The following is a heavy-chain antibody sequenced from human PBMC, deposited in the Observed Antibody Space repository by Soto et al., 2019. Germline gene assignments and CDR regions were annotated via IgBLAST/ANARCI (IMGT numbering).Heavy chain of an antibody. D-gene: IGHD3-22*01. CDR2: IYYSGST. CDR3: ARSPYYYESSGYYSNGYFDY. CDR1: GGSISSGDYY. V-gene: IGHV4-30-4*01. Sequence: PSETLSLTCTVSGGSISSGDYYWSWIRQPPGKGLEWIGYIYYSGSTYYNPSLKSRVTISVDTSKNQFSLKLSSVTAADTAVYYCARSPYYYESSGYYSNGYFDYWGQGTLVTVSS. J-gene: IGHJ4*02.